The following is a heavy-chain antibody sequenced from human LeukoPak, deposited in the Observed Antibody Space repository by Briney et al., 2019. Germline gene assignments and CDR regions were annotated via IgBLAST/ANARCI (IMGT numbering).Heavy chain of an antibody. CDR2: ISHDGTSK. CDR1: GFTFSSYG. J-gene: IGHJ6*02. Sequence: GGSLRLSCAASGFTFSSYGIHWVRQAPGKGLEWVAVISHDGTSKYYADSVKGRFTISRDNSKNTLYLQVNNLRPEDTAVYYCARDRGYFYYGMDVWGQGTTVTVSS. CDR3: ARDRGYFYYGMDV. V-gene: IGHV3-30*03.